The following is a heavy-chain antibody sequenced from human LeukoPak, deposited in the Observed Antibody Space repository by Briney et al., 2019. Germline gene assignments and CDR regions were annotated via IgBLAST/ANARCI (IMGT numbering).Heavy chain of an antibody. D-gene: IGHD6-13*01. CDR2: INPSGGST. CDR1: GYTFTSYY. V-gene: IGHV1-46*01. J-gene: IGHJ4*02. CDR3: ARVGGGGSSSWSFDY. Sequence: ASVKVSCKASGYTFTSYYMHWVRQAPGQGLEWMGIINPSGGSTSYAQKFQGRVTMTRDTSTSTVYMELSSLRSEDMAVYYCARVGGGGSSSWSFDYWGQGTLVTVSS.